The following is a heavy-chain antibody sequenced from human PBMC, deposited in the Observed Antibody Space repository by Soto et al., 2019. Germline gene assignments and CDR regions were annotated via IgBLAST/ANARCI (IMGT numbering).Heavy chain of an antibody. CDR1: GFTFSSYG. CDR3: ARSDCSSTSCPMFDP. CDR2: IKQDGSKK. V-gene: IGHV3-7*01. D-gene: IGHD2-2*01. Sequence: GGSLRLSCAASGFTFSSYGMHWVRQATGKGLEGVAVIKQDGSKKYYGDSVKGRFTISRDNAKNSLYLQMNSLRAEDTAVYYCARSDCSSTSCPMFDPWGQGTLVTVSS. J-gene: IGHJ5*02.